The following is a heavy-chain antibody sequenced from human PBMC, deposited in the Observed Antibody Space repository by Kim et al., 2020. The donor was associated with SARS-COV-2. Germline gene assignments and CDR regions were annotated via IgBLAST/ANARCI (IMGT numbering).Heavy chain of an antibody. CDR2: IDYSGTT. V-gene: IGHV4-31*03. Sequence: SETLSLTCTVSGDSLSAGGYFWSWIRQHPGQGLEWIGYIDYSGTTYYSESLKSRVGLSVDTSTNQFSLRLSSVSAADTAVYYCAKTTGAPLDSWGQG. CDR1: GDSLSAGGYF. D-gene: IGHD7-27*01. J-gene: IGHJ4*02. CDR3: AKTTGAPLDS.